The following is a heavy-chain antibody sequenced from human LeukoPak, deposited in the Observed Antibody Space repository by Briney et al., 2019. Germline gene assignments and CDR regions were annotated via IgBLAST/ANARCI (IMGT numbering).Heavy chain of an antibody. CDR1: EFTLSTHG. CDR2: VTSRRGT. Sequence: GGSLRLSCAASEFTLSTHGLSWVRQAPGKRLEWVSTVTSRRGTHYTDSVQGRFITSRDNSENTFVLEMNSLRAEDTAVYYCATTRPYGTTWAWAFEDWGQGTPVTVSS. J-gene: IGHJ4*01. D-gene: IGHD1-14*01. CDR3: ATTRPYGTTWAWAFED. V-gene: IGHV3-23*01.